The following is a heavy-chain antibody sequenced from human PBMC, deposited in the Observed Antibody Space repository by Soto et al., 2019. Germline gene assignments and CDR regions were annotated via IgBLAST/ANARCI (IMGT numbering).Heavy chain of an antibody. J-gene: IGHJ4*02. CDR1: GFTFSSYS. D-gene: IGHD4-17*01. Sequence: GGSLRLSCAASGFTFSSYSMNWVRQAPGKGLEWVSSISSSSSYIYYADSVKGRFTISRDNAKNSLYLQMNSLRAEDTAVYYCATGDNYGDIICDYWGQGTLVTVSS. CDR2: ISSSSSYI. CDR3: ATGDNYGDIICDY. V-gene: IGHV3-21*01.